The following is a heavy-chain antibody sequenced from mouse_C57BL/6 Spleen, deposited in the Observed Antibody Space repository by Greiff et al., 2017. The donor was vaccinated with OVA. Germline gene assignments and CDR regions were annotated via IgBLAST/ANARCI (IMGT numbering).Heavy chain of an antibody. CDR1: GYTFTSYT. J-gene: IGHJ2*01. CDR3: AKEGIITVPHYFDY. D-gene: IGHD1-1*01. CDR2: INPSSGYT. Sequence: VQLQQSGAELARPGASVKMSCKASGYTFTSYTMHWVKQRPGQGLEWIGYINPSSGYTKYNQKFKDKATLTADKSSSTAYMQLSCLTSEDYAVYYCAKEGIITVPHYFDYWGQGTTLTGSS. V-gene: IGHV1-4*01.